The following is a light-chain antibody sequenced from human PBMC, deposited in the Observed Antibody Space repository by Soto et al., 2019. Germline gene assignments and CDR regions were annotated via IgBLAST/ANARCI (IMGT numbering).Light chain of an antibody. CDR2: AAS. CDR1: QDIRNE. Sequence: AIQMTQSPSSLSASVGDRVTITCRASQDIRNELGWYQQKPGKAPKLLIYAASSLQSGVPSRFSGSGSGTDCTLTISSLQPEDFATYYGLQDYNYPWTFGQGTKVEIK. V-gene: IGKV1-6*01. CDR3: LQDYNYPWT. J-gene: IGKJ1*01.